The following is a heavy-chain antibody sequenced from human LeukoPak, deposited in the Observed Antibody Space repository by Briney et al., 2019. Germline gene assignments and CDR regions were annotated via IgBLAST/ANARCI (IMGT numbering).Heavy chain of an antibody. CDR1: GGSITSYS. Sequence: SETLSLTCTVSGGSITSYSWTWIRQPPGKGLEYIGYIYTSGSPNYNPSLTSRVTISLDTSKNQFSLKLSSVTAADTAVYYCARRLRSGSSSWFHSWGQGTLVTVSS. D-gene: IGHD3-10*01. J-gene: IGHJ5*01. V-gene: IGHV4-4*09. CDR3: ARRLRSGSSSWFHS. CDR2: IYTSGSP.